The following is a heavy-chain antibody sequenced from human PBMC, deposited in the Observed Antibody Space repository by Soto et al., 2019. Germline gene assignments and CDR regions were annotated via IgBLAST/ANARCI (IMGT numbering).Heavy chain of an antibody. Sequence: EVQLLESGGGLVQPGGSLRLSCAASGFTFSSYAVRWVRQAPGKGLESVSAISGSGGSTYYADSVKGRFTISRDNSKNTVYLQMNSLRGEDTAVYYCARRGSGSYYDYWGQGTLVTVSS. CDR3: ARRGSGSYYDY. J-gene: IGHJ4*02. V-gene: IGHV3-23*01. CDR1: GFTFSSYA. CDR2: ISGSGGST. D-gene: IGHD1-26*01.